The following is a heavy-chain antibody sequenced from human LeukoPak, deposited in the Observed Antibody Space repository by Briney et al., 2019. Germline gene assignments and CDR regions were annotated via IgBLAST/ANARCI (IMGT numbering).Heavy chain of an antibody. CDR2: IYYSGST. CDR3: AREFRSIYSSSWYFDY. V-gene: IGHV4-39*02. J-gene: IGHJ4*02. CDR1: GGSISSYY. Sequence: SETLSLTCTVSGGSISSYYWGWIRQPPGKGLEWIGSIYYSGSTYYNPSLKSRVTISVDTSKNQFSLKLSSVTAADTAVYYCAREFRSIYSSSWYFDYWGQGTLVTVSS. D-gene: IGHD6-13*01.